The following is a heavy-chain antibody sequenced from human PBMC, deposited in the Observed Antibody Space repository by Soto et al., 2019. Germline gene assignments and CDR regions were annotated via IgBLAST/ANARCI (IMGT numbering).Heavy chain of an antibody. J-gene: IGHJ5*02. CDR1: GFTFSSYW. V-gene: IGHV3-74*01. Sequence: PGGSLRLSCAASGFTFSSYWMHWVRQAPGKGLVWVSRINDDGGTTDYADSVKDRFTISRDNAKDTLYLQMNSLRAEDTAVYYCAREDNPWGQGTLVTVSS. CDR3: AREDNP. CDR2: INDDGGTT.